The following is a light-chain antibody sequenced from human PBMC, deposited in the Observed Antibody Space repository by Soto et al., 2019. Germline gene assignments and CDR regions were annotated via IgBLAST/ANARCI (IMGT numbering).Light chain of an antibody. CDR2: GAS. Sequence: EIVMTQSPATLSVSPGERATLSCRASQSVSTNLAWYQQKPGQAPRLLMYGASTRATGMPASFSGSGSGTEFFLTISSLQSEDFAVYYCQQYHKWPLTFGGGTKVDIK. J-gene: IGKJ4*01. CDR1: QSVSTN. CDR3: QQYHKWPLT. V-gene: IGKV3-15*01.